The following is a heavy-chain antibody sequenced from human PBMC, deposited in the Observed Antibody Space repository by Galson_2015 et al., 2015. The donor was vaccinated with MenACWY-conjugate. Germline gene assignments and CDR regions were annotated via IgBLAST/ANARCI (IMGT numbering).Heavy chain of an antibody. D-gene: IGHD6-19*01. CDR1: GDSVSSNSAA. J-gene: IGHJ1*01. CDR3: ARGDSSGLQH. V-gene: IGHV6-1*01. Sequence: CAISGDSVSSNSAAWNWIRQSPSRGREWLGRTYYRSRWYNDYAVSVKSRITINPDTSKNQFSLQLNSVTPEDTAVYYCARGDSSGLQHWGQGTLVTVSS. CDR2: TYYRSRWYN.